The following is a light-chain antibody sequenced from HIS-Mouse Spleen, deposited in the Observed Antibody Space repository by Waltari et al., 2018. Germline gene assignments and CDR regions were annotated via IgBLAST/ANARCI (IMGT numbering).Light chain of an antibody. J-gene: IGLJ2*01. V-gene: IGLV3-10*01. CDR1: ALPKKY. CDR3: YSTDSSGNHRV. CDR2: EDS. Sequence: SYELPQPPSVSVSPGQTARITCSGDALPKKYAYWYQQKSGQAPVLVIYEDSKRTSGIPERFSGSSSGTMVTLTISGAQVEDEADYYCYSTDSSGNHRVFGGGTKLTVL.